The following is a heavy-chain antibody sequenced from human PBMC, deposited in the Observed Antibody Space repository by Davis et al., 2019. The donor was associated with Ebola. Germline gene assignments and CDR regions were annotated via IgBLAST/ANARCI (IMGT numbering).Heavy chain of an antibody. V-gene: IGHV3-7*01. CDR2: IKADGSAK. CDR1: GFTFSSPW. Sequence: PGGSLRLSCAASGFTFSSPWMTWVRPAPEKGLEWVATIKADGSAKYYVDSVKGRFTISRDNVKNSLYLQMDSLRAEDTAVYYCARWASVGYWGQGTLVTVSS. CDR3: ARWASVGY. D-gene: IGHD1-26*01. J-gene: IGHJ4*02.